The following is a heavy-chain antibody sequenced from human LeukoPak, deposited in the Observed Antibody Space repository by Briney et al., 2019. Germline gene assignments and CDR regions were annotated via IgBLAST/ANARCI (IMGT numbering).Heavy chain of an antibody. V-gene: IGHV4-34*01. CDR2: INHSGST. CDR1: GGSFSGYY. J-gene: IGHJ5*02. Sequence: PSETLSLTCAVYGGSFSGYYWSWIRKPPGKGLEWIGEINHSGSTNYNPSLKSRVTISVDTSKNQFSLKLSSVTAADTAVYYCARGLNWNYSFKQQEGKFDPWGQGTLVTVSS. CDR3: ARGLNWNYSFKQQEGKFDP. D-gene: IGHD1-7*01.